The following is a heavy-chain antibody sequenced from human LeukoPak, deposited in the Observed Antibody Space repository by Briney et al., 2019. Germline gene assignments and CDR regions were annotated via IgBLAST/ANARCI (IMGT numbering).Heavy chain of an antibody. D-gene: IGHD1-26*01. J-gene: IGHJ5*02. Sequence: ASVKVSCKVSGYTLTELSMYWVRQAPGKGLEWMGGFDPEDGETIHAQKFQGRVTMTEDTSTDTAYMELSSLRSEDTAVYYCATDLGGSYAGLDPWGQGTLVTVSS. CDR1: GYTLTELS. CDR2: FDPEDGET. CDR3: ATDLGGSYAGLDP. V-gene: IGHV1-24*01.